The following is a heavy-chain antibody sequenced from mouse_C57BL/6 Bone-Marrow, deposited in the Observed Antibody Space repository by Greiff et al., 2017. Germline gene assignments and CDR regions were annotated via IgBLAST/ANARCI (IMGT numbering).Heavy chain of an antibody. CDR2: IDPENGDT. V-gene: IGHV14-4*01. CDR3: TYYYGSSFRWYFDV. CDR1: GFNIKDDY. Sequence: VQLQQSGAELVRPGASVKLSCTASGFNIKDDYMHWVKQRPEQGLAWIGWIDPENGDTEYASKFQGKATITADTSSNTAYLQLSSLTSVDTAVYYCTYYYGSSFRWYFDVWGTGTTVTVSS. J-gene: IGHJ1*03. D-gene: IGHD1-1*01.